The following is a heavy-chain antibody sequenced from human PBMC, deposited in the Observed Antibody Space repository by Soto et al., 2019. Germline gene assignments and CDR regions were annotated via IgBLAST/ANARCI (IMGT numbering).Heavy chain of an antibody. D-gene: IGHD4-17*01. J-gene: IGHJ3*02. CDR3: ARFDYADYYMDDAFDI. Sequence: SETLSLSCIVSGGSISSGNYYWSWIRQPPGKGLEWIGYIYYSGSTYYNPSLKSRVTISVDTSKNQFSLKLSSVTAADTAVYYCARFDYADYYMDDAFDIWGQGTKVT. CDR2: IYYSGST. V-gene: IGHV4-30-4*01. CDR1: GGSISSGNYY.